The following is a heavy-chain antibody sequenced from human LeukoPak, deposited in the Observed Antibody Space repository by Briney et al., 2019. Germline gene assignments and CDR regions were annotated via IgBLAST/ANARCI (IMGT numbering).Heavy chain of an antibody. CDR2: IDPSDSYT. V-gene: IGHV5-10-1*01. Sequence: GESLRISCKGSGYSFTSYWIGWVRQMPGKGLEWMGRIDPSDSYTNYSPSFQGHVTISADKSISTAYLQRSSLKASDTAMYYCARRRGYSYGHSDYWGQGTLVTVSS. CDR3: ARRRGYSYGHSDY. J-gene: IGHJ4*02. D-gene: IGHD5-18*01. CDR1: GYSFTSYW.